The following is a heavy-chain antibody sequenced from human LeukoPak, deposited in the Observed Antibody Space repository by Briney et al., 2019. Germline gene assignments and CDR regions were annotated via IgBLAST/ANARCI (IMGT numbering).Heavy chain of an antibody. CDR2: ISGSGGAT. D-gene: IGHD3-10*01. CDR3: ARGGVDYYGSGTYYLMYYFDY. CDR1: GFTFNTYG. J-gene: IGHJ4*02. V-gene: IGHV3-23*01. Sequence: GGSLRLSCAASGFTFNTYGMSWVRQAPGKGLEWVSAISGSGGATYYADSVKGRFTISRDDPHNTLYLQMNSLRAEDTAVYFCARGGVDYYGSGTYYLMYYFDYWGQGALVTVSS.